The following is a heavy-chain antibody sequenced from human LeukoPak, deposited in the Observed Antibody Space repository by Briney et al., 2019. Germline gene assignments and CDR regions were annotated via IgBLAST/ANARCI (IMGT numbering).Heavy chain of an antibody. CDR1: GFTFSDYG. V-gene: IGHV3-30*18. D-gene: IGHD3-9*01. CDR2: ISNDGSNI. J-gene: IGHJ4*02. Sequence: GGSLRLSCAASGFTFSDYGVHWVRQAPGKGLEWAAVISNDGSNIYYTDSVKGRFTISRDNSKSTVYLQMNSLITEDTAVYYCAKDYHLTGCNGPVHYWGQGTLVIVSS. CDR3: AKDYHLTGCNGPVHY.